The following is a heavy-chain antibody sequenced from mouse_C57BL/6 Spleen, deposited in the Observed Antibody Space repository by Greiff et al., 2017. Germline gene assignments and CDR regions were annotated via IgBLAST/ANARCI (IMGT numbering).Heavy chain of an antibody. J-gene: IGHJ1*03. CDR1: GYTFTSYW. CDR2: IHPNSGST. V-gene: IGHV1-64*01. Sequence: QVQLQQPGAELVKPGASVKLSCKASGYTFTSYWMHWVKQRPGQGLEWIGMIHPNSGSTNYNEKFKSKATLTVDKSSSTAYMQLSSLTSEDAAVYYCVYDYGALVHVWGTGTTVTVSS. CDR3: VYDYGALVHV. D-gene: IGHD2-4*01.